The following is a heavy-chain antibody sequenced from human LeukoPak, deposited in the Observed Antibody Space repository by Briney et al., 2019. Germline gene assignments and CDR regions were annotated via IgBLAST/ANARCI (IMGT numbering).Heavy chain of an antibody. CDR3: SRGSGWLSVY. V-gene: IGHV3-49*03. Sequence: GESLRLSCTASGFTFGDYLMSWFRQAPGKGLEWIGFISGGTTEYAASVKGRFTISRDDSTSIAYLQMNSLTTEDPAVYYCSRGSGWLSVYWGQGTLVTVSS. CDR1: GFTFGDYL. D-gene: IGHD6-19*01. J-gene: IGHJ4*02. CDR2: ISGGTT.